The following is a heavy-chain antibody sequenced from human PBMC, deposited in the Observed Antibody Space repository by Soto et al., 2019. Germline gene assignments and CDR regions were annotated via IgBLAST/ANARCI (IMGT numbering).Heavy chain of an antibody. CDR2: ISSSGSTI. Sequence: QVQLVESGGGLVKPGGSLRLSCAASGFTFSDYYMSWIRQAPGKGLEWVSYISSSGSTIYYADSVRGRFTISRDNAKTSLYLQMNSLRAEDTAVYYCARDPRYSGYIKCAFDIWGQGTMVTVSS. CDR3: ARDPRYSGYIKCAFDI. CDR1: GFTFSDYY. V-gene: IGHV3-11*01. D-gene: IGHD5-12*01. J-gene: IGHJ3*02.